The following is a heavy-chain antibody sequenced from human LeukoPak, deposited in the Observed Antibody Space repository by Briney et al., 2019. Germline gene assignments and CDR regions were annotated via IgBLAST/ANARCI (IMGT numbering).Heavy chain of an antibody. CDR1: GYTFTGYY. J-gene: IGHJ4*02. V-gene: IGHV1-2*02. D-gene: IGHD1-26*01. CDR3: ARAYSGSYYGSFDY. Sequence: ASVKVSCKASGYTFTGYYMHWVRQAPGQGLEWMGWINPNSGGTNYAQKFQGRVTMTRDTSISTAYMELSRLRSDDTAVYYCARAYSGSYYGSFDYWGQGTPVTVSS. CDR2: INPNSGGT.